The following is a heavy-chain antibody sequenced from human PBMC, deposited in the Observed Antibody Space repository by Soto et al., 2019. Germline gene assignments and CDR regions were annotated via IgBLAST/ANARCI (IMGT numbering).Heavy chain of an antibody. D-gene: IGHD3-16*01. J-gene: IGHJ4*02. Sequence: QVQLVQSGAAVKEHGASVKVSCKASGYTFQNYHMHWVRQAPGQGLEWMGIIHPSGDTKTYAQRFQGRLAMTRDASTSTAYMELSSLTSEDTAVYFCARDLWGSWTVDYWGQGTLVTVSS. CDR1: GYTFQNYH. CDR3: ARDLWGSWTVDY. CDR2: IHPSGDTK. V-gene: IGHV1-46*02.